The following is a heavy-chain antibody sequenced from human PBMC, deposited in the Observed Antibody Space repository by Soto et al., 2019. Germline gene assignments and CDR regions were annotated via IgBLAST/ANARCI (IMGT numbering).Heavy chain of an antibody. CDR2: IDPSDSYT. J-gene: IGHJ4*02. Sequence: GESLKISCKGSGYSFTSYWISWVRQMPGKGLEWMGRIDPSDSYTNYSPSFQGHVTISADKSISTAYLQWSSLKASDTAMYYCAIRPYYDFWSGYHKGDYFDYWGQGTLVTVSS. CDR3: AIRPYYDFWSGYHKGDYFDY. D-gene: IGHD3-3*01. V-gene: IGHV5-10-1*01. CDR1: GYSFTSYW.